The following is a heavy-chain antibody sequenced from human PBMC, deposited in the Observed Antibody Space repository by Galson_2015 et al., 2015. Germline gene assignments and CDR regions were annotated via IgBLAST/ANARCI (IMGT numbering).Heavy chain of an antibody. D-gene: IGHD3-10*01. V-gene: IGHV4-39*07. J-gene: IGHJ4*02. CDR2: MYYSGST. CDR3: ARDQNYYGSGTYPPFDY. Sequence: SETLSLTCTVSGGSVSSGSYYWGWIRQPPGKGLERIGSMYYSGSTYYNPSLRSRVTILGDTSKNQFSLKLSSVTAADTAVYYCARDQNYYGSGTYPPFDYWGQGTLVTVSS. CDR1: GGSVSSGSYY.